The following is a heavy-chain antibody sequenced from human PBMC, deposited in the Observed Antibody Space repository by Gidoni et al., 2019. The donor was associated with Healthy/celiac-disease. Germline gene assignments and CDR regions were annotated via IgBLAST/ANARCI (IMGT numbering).Heavy chain of an antibody. Sequence: QVQLVESGGGVVQPGRSLRLSCAASGFTFSSYAMHWVRQAPGKGREWVAVISYDGRNKDYADSVKGRFTISRDNSKNTLYLQMNSLRAEDTAVYYCARDGPDGYSSGWYRKYYYGMDVWGQGTTVTVSS. CDR2: ISYDGRNK. CDR3: ARDGPDGYSSGWYRKYYYGMDV. CDR1: GFTFSSYA. J-gene: IGHJ6*02. D-gene: IGHD6-19*01. V-gene: IGHV3-30*04.